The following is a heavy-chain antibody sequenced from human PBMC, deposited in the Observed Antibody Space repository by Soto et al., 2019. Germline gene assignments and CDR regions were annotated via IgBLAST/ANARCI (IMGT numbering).Heavy chain of an antibody. CDR3: TLTGRTSSPNDGFHI. V-gene: IGHV2-5*02. J-gene: IGHJ3*02. D-gene: IGHD6-6*01. CDR2: IFWDDDK. Sequence: SGPTLVNPTQTLTLTCTFSGFSLSTNAVAVGWIRQPPGKALEWLALIFWDDDKRYNPSLKDRVTLTKDTSKNQVVLTMTNVDPVDTATYYCTLTGRTSSPNDGFHIWGQGTMVTVSS. CDR1: GFSLSTNAVA.